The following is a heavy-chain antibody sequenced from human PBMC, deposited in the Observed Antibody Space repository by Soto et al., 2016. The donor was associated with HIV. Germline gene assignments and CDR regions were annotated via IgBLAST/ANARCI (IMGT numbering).Heavy chain of an antibody. J-gene: IGHJ6*03. V-gene: IGHV3-48*01. D-gene: IGHD6-13*01. CDR2: ISSSSSTI. CDR1: GFTFSSYS. CDR3: ARDGVPYSSSYHYYYMDV. Sequence: EVQLVESGGGLVQPGGSLRLSCAASGFTFSSYSMNWVRQAPGKGLEWVSYISSSSSTIYYADSVKGRFTISRDNAKNSLYLQMNSLRAEDTAVYYCARDGVPYSSSYHYYYMDVWGKGTTVTVSS.